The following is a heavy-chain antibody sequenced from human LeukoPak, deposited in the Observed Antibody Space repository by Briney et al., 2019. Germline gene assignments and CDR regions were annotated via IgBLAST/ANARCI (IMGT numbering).Heavy chain of an antibody. Sequence: ASVKVSCKASGYTFTSYGINWVRQATGQGLEWMGWMNPNSGNTGYAQKFQGRVTMTRNTSISTAYMELSSLRSEDTAVYYCARAIRGRIAARPYYFDYWGRGTLVTVSS. D-gene: IGHD6-6*01. CDR3: ARAIRGRIAARPYYFDY. V-gene: IGHV1-8*01. CDR1: GYTFTSYG. J-gene: IGHJ4*02. CDR2: MNPNSGNT.